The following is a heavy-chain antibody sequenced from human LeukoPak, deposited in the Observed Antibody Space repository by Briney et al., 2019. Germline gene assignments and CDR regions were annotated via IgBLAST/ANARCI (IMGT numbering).Heavy chain of an antibody. V-gene: IGHV3-9*01. CDR2: ISWNGGII. CDR3: AKVKDTGELLWDPFDI. CDR1: GFTFDNYA. D-gene: IGHD3-10*01. Sequence: PGGSLRLSCAASGFTFDNYAMHWVRKVPGKGLEWVSGISWNGGIIGYADSVKGRFTISRDSAKNSLYLQMNSLRAEDTALYYCAKVKDTGELLWDPFDIWGQGTMVTVSS. J-gene: IGHJ3*02.